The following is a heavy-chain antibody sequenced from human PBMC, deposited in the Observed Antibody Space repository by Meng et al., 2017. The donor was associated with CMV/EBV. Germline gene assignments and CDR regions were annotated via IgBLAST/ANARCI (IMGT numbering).Heavy chain of an antibody. CDR2: IYYSGST. V-gene: IGHV4-61*01. J-gene: IGHJ4*02. Sequence: GSLRLSCTVSGGSVSSGSYYWSWIRQPPGKGLEWIGYIYYSGSTNYNPSLKSRVTISVDTSKNQFSLKLSSVTAADTAVYYCARGLKYQLVMSGRGYFDYWGQGTLVTVSS. CDR3: ARGLKYQLVMSGRGYFDY. D-gene: IGHD2-2*01. CDR1: GGSVSSGSYY.